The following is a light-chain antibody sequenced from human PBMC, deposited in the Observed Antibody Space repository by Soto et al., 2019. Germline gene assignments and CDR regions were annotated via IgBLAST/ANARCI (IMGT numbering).Light chain of an antibody. CDR2: DAS. J-gene: IGKJ1*01. CDR3: QHYFRYPWT. Sequence: DIQMTQSPSTLSASVGDRVTITFLASQSISTWLAWYQQQPGRAPRLLIYDASTLQSGVPSTFSGSGSGTEFTLTISSLQPDDFSSYYCQHYFRYPWTFGQGTKVDIK. CDR1: QSISTW. V-gene: IGKV1-5*01.